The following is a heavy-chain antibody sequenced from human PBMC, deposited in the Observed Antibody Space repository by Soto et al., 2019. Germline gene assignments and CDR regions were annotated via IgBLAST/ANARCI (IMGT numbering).Heavy chain of an antibody. CDR1: GASVNSGDFY. CDR3: ARVLHYDSSGHT. Sequence: QVQLQESGPGLVKPSQTLSLTCTVSGASVNSGDFYWTWIRQSPGRGLEWIGSIYSSGTTYYRPSPKSRIMISIDVSKNQFSLNLSSVTAVDTAVYSCARVLHYDSSGHTWGQGALVTVSS. CDR2: IYSSGTT. V-gene: IGHV4-30-4*01. D-gene: IGHD3-22*01. J-gene: IGHJ5*02.